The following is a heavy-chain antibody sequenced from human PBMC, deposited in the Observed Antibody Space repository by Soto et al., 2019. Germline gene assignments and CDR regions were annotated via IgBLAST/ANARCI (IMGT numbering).Heavy chain of an antibody. Sequence: PGGSLRLSCAASGFTFSSYWMSWVRQAPGKGLEWVANIKQDGSEKYYVDSVKGRFTISRDNAKNSLYLQMNSLRAEDTAVYYCARDNYCSGGSSYVVGGMDVWGQANKATDS. CDR3: ARDNYCSGGSSYVVGGMDV. CDR1: GFTFSSYW. V-gene: IGHV3-7*01. J-gene: IGHJ6*02. CDR2: IKQDGSEK. D-gene: IGHD2-15*01.